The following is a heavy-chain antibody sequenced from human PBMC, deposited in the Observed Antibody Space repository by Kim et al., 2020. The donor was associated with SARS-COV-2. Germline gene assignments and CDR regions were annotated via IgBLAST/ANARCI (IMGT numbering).Heavy chain of an antibody. J-gene: IGHJ4*02. D-gene: IGHD6-19*01. Sequence: GGSLRLSCAASGFTFTSYGMHWVRQAPGKGLGWVEIISHDESDKHYADSGEGRFAISRDNSKNTLYLQMNSLRPEDTAVYDCAKDFNSCWALDYWGQGTLVTVSS. CDR3: AKDFNSCWALDY. CDR2: ISHDESDK. CDR1: GFTFTSYG. V-gene: IGHV3-30*18.